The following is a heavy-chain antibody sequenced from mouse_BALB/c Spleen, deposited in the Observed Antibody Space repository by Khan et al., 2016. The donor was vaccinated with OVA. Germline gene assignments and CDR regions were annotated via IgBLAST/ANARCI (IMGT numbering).Heavy chain of an antibody. CDR3: ARVCGGDFDY. J-gene: IGHJ2*01. CDR1: GYSITSDYA. V-gene: IGHV3-2*02. CDR2: ISYSGNT. Sequence: EVQLQESGPGLVKPSQSLSLTCTVTGYSITSDYACNWMRQSPGNKLEWRGIISYSGNTNYNPSFKSRISITLDTSKNQFFLQFNCVTTEDTATYSCARVCGGDFDYWGQGTTLTVSS.